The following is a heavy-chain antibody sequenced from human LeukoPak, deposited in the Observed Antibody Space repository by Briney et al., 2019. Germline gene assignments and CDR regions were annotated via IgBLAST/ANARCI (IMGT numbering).Heavy chain of an antibody. CDR3: ARGTVTAPDF. CDR1: GFTFSSYA. D-gene: IGHD4-17*01. Sequence: GGSLRLSCAASGFTFSSYAMSWVRQAPGKGLEWVSAISGSGGSTFYAVSVRGRFTISRDNSKNTLYLQMNSLRVEDTAVYYCARGTVTAPDFWGQGTLVTVSS. J-gene: IGHJ4*02. V-gene: IGHV3-23*01. CDR2: ISGSGGST.